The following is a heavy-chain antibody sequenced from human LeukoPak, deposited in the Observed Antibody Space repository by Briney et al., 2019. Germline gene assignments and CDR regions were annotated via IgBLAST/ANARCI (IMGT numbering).Heavy chain of an antibody. CDR1: GGSITSHY. V-gene: IGHV4-59*11. Sequence: SETLSLTCTVSGGSITSHYWSWIRQPPGKGLEWIGSIHYSGSTNYNPSLKSRVTISVDTSKNQFSLKLSSVTAADTAVYYCARVMSGYIYCFDYWGQGTLVTVSS. CDR2: IHYSGST. CDR3: ARVMSGYIYCFDY. D-gene: IGHD3-3*01. J-gene: IGHJ4*02.